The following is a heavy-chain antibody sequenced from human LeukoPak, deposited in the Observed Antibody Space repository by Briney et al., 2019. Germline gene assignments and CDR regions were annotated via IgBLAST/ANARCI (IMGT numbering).Heavy chain of an antibody. CDR2: INPSGST. J-gene: IGHJ4*02. D-gene: IGHD3-22*01. CDR3: ARDVGYTTGPYYYDSSGYDH. CDR1: GGSISGGRYD. V-gene: IGHV4-61*02. Sequence: SETLSLTCSVSGGSISGGRYDWDWIRQPAGRALEWIGRINPSGSTNYNTSRKSRVTISVDTSKNQFSLKLSSVTAADTAVYYCARDVGYTTGPYYYDSSGYDHWGQGTLVTVSS.